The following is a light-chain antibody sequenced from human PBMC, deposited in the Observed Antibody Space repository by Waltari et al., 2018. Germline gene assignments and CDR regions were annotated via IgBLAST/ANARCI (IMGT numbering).Light chain of an antibody. Sequence: DIVLTQSPLSLPVTPGEPASISCRSSQSLLHSNGYYYLDWYLQKPGQSPQCLIYLGSNRASGVPDRFSGSGSGTDFTLKISRVEADDVGVYYCMQPLQTPWTFGQGTKVEIK. CDR1: QSLLHSNGYYY. J-gene: IGKJ1*01. CDR2: LGS. CDR3: MQPLQTPWT. V-gene: IGKV2-28*01.